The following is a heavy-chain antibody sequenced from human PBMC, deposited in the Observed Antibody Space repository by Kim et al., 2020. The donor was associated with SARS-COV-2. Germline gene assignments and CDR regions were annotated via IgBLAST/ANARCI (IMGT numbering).Heavy chain of an antibody. Sequence: PSTKTRVTISVDRSKNQFSPKLSSVTAADTAVYYCARGHSGSGRGNWFDPWGQGTLVTVSS. D-gene: IGHD3-10*01. CDR3: ARGHSGSGRGNWFDP. V-gene: IGHV4-30-2*01. J-gene: IGHJ5*02.